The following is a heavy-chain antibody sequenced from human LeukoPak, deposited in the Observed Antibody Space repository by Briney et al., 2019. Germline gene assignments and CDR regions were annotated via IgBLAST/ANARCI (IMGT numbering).Heavy chain of an antibody. CDR2: TYYRSRWFT. CDR1: GDSVSSNTAA. V-gene: IGHV6-1*01. CDR3: GRGSALHI. J-gene: IGHJ3*02. Sequence: SQTLSLTCAISGDSVSSNTAAWDWMRQSPSRGREWLGRTYYRSRWFTDYALSGKSRITINPDTSMNQYSLQLNSVSPEDTAVYYCGRGSALHIWGQGTMVTVPS.